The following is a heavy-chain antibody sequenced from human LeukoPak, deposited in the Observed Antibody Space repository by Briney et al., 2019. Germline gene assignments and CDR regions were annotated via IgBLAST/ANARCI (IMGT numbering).Heavy chain of an antibody. CDR2: IYSGGNI. Sequence: GGSLRLSCAASGFTVSGNYMSWVRQAPGKGLEWVSVIYSGGNIYYADSVKGRFTISRDNSKNTLYLQMNSLRAEDTAVYYCAKDVGIFPRAGHDYWGQGTLVTVSS. CDR1: GFTVSGNY. D-gene: IGHD6-19*01. V-gene: IGHV3-53*01. J-gene: IGHJ4*02. CDR3: AKDVGIFPRAGHDY.